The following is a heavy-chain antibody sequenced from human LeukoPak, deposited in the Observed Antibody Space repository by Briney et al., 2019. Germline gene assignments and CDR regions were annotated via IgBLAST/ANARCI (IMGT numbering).Heavy chain of an antibody. V-gene: IGHV4-34*01. J-gene: IGHJ6*03. CDR3: FKQKAAYEIYYYYYYMDV. CDR1: GGSFSGYY. Sequence: SENQSLTCAVYGGSFSGYYWSWIRQPPGKWQEWIGAINHSGSTNYNPSLKSRVTISVDTSKNQFSLKLSSVTAADTAVYFFFKQKAAYEIYYYYYYMDVWGKGTTVTVSS. D-gene: IGHD2-21*01. CDR2: INHSGST.